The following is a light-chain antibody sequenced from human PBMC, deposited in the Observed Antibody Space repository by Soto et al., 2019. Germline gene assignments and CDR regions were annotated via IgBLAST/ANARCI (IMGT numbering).Light chain of an antibody. J-gene: IGKJ5*01. CDR1: QSVSSSY. CDR3: PQYASSPIT. CDR2: GAS. V-gene: IGKV3-20*01. Sequence: SVLPQSPGTLSLSPGERATLSCMASQSVSSSYLSWYQQKPGQAPRLLIYGASSRATGIPDRFSGSGSGTDFTLTISRLEPEDFAVYYCPQYASSPITFGQGTRLEIK.